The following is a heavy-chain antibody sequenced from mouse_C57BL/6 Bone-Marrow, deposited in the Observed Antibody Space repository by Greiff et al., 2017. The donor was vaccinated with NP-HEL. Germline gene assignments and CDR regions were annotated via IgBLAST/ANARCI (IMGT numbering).Heavy chain of an antibody. CDR1: GYAFSSSW. Sequence: QVQLKESRPELVKPGASVKISCKASGYAFSSSWMNWVKQRPGKGLEWIGRIYPGDGDTNYNGKFKGKATLTADKSSSTAYMQLSSLTSEDSAVYFCARSSSTMVTRWYFDVWGTGTTVTVSS. CDR2: IYPGDGDT. D-gene: IGHD2-2*01. V-gene: IGHV1-82*01. CDR3: ARSSSTMVTRWYFDV. J-gene: IGHJ1*03.